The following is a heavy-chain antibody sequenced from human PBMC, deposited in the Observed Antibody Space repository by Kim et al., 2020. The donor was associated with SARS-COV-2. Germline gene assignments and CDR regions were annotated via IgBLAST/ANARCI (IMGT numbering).Heavy chain of an antibody. CDR2: IYYSGST. Sequence: SETLSLTCTVSGGSISSSSYYWGWIRQPPGKGLEWIGSIYYSGSTYYNPSLKSRVTISVDTSKNQFSLKLSSVTAADTAVYYCARHSQATNVLLWFGELLFPNGMDVWGQGTTVTVSS. V-gene: IGHV4-39*01. CDR1: GGSISSSSYY. D-gene: IGHD3-10*01. CDR3: ARHSQATNVLLWFGELLFPNGMDV. J-gene: IGHJ6*02.